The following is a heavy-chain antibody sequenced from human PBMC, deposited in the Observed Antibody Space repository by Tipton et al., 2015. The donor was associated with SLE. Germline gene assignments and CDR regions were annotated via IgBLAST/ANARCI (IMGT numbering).Heavy chain of an antibody. CDR2: IYYTGST. V-gene: IGHV4-59*12. J-gene: IGHJ4*02. Sequence: TLSLTCTVSGGSISSYYWGWIRQPPGKGLEWIGYIYYTGSTNYNPSLKSRVTISVDTSKSQFSLKLSSVTAADTAVYYCARENWGYYFDYWGQGTLVTVSS. CDR1: GGSISSYY. D-gene: IGHD7-27*01. CDR3: ARENWGYYFDY.